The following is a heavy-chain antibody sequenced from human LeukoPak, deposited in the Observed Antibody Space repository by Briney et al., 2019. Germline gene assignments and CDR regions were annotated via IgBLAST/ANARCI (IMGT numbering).Heavy chain of an antibody. CDR3: ATGSGTYGMDV. V-gene: IGHV1-18*04. CDR2: ISAYNGNT. D-gene: IGHD7-27*01. J-gene: IGHJ6*04. Sequence: ASVRVSCKGSGYTFTIYGISWVRQAPGQGGEWMGWISAYNGNTNYAQKLQGRVTITTDTSTSTAYMELRSLRSDDTAVYYCATGSGTYGMDVWGKGTTVTVSS. CDR1: GYTFTIYG.